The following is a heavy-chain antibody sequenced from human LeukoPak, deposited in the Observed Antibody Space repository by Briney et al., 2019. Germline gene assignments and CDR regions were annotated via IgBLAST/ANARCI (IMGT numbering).Heavy chain of an antibody. CDR2: ISPYNGDT. D-gene: IGHD1-7*01. V-gene: IGHV1-18*01. Sequence: VASVKVSCKASGYTFTSYGISWMRQAPGQGLEWMGWISPYNGDTNYAQKFQGRATVTTDTSTSTAYMELRSLRSDDTAVYYCARSSGTADDAFDIWGQGTMVTVSS. CDR3: ARSSGTADDAFDI. J-gene: IGHJ3*02. CDR1: GYTFTSYG.